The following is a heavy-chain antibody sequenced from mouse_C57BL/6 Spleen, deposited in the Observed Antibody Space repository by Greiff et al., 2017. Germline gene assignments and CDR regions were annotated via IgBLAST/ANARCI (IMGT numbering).Heavy chain of an antibody. D-gene: IGHD1-1*01. V-gene: IGHV1-42*01. CDR2: INPSTGGT. CDR3: ARRGGDYGSSHWYFDV. CDR1: GYSFTGYY. Sequence: EVQLQESGPELVKPGASVKISCKASGYSFTGYYMNWVKQSPEKSLEWIGEINPSTGGTTYNQKFKAKATLTVDKSSSTAYMQLKSLTSEDSAVYYCARRGGDYGSSHWYFDVWGTETTVTVAS. J-gene: IGHJ1*03.